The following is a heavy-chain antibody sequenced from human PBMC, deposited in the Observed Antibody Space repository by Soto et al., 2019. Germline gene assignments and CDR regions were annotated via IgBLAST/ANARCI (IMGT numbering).Heavy chain of an antibody. D-gene: IGHD6-6*01. Sequence: ATLSLTCAVYGGSFSGYYCSWIHEPPGKGLELIGENNHSGKTNYNPSLKSRVAMSLDTSKNQFSLNLSTVSAADTAVYYCVRVGGRLRYSTSSHIDYWGQGTLVTVSS. CDR2: NNHSGKT. CDR3: VRVGGRLRYSTSSHIDY. V-gene: IGHV4-34*10. CDR1: GGSFSGYY. J-gene: IGHJ4*02.